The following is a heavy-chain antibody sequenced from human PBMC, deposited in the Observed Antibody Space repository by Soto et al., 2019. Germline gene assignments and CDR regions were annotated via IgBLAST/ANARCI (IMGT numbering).Heavy chain of an antibody. D-gene: IGHD2-15*01. Sequence: PGGCLRLSCAACGFTVSSYAMSWVRQAPGKGLEWVSAISGSGGSKYYADSVKGRFTISRDNSKNTLYLQMNSLRAEDTAVYYCAKERPDCSGGSCQIFDYWGQGTLVTVSS. CDR2: ISGSGGSK. CDR3: AKERPDCSGGSCQIFDY. CDR1: GFTVSSYA. J-gene: IGHJ4*02. V-gene: IGHV3-23*01.